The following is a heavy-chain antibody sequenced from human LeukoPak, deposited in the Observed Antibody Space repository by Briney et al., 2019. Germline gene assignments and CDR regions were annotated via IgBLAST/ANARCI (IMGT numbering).Heavy chain of an antibody. CDR2: ISGSGGST. J-gene: IGHJ3*02. CDR3: AKDTLPYYYDSSGYKLGAFDI. Sequence: GGTLRLSCAASGFTFSSYGMSWVRQAPGKGLEWVSAISGSGGSTYYADSVKGRFTISRGNSKNTLYLQMNSLRAEDTAVYYCAKDTLPYYYDSSGYKLGAFDIWGQGTMVTVSS. D-gene: IGHD3-22*01. CDR1: GFTFSSYG. V-gene: IGHV3-23*01.